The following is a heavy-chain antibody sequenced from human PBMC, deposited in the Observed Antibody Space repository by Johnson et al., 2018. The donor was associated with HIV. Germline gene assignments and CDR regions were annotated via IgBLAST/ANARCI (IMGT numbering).Heavy chain of an antibody. J-gene: IGHJ3*02. CDR3: ARGMYGDAFDI. D-gene: IGHD2-8*01. V-gene: IGHV3-66*01. CDR2: IYSGSNT. Sequence: VQLVESGGGVVRPGGSLRLSCAASGFTFDDYAMNWVRQAPGKGLEWVSVIYSGSNTYYADSVKGRFTISRDNSKNTLYLQMNSLRAEDTAVYYCARGMYGDAFDIWGQGTMVTVSS. CDR1: GFTFDDYA.